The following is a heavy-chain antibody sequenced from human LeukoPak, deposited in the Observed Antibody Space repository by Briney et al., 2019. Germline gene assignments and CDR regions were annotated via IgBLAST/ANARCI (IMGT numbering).Heavy chain of an antibody. CDR2: IWQEGSEK. D-gene: IGHD2-21*01. CDR1: GFTFSSHW. V-gene: IGHV3-7*01. Sequence: GGSLRLSCVASGFTFSSHWMSWVRQAPGKGLEWVANIWQEGSEKYYVDSVKGRFTISRNDTKNSLFLHMNSLRAEETAVYFCARDQNLISWCLDYLDYWGQGTLVTVSS. CDR3: ARDQNLISWCLDYLDY. J-gene: IGHJ4*02.